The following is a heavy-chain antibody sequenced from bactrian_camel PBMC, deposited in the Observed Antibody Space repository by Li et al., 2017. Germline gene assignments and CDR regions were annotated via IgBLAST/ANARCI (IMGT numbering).Heavy chain of an antibody. D-gene: IGHD6*01. Sequence: LVASGGGSVQTGGSLRLSCEGSGITYRDPCMTWFRQAPAKDRMGVAIITTTGATRYLHSVEGRFTISRDNAKYILYLQMNSLTPEDTAMYYCTASSGWASKCHLKSDEMAYWGQGTQVTVS. V-gene: IGHV3S29*01. CDR2: ITTTGATR. CDR3: TASSGWASKCHLKSDEMAY. J-gene: IGHJ4*01. CDR1: GITYRDPC.